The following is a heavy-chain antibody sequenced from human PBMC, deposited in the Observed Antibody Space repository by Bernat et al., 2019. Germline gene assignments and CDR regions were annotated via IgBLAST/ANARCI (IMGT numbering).Heavy chain of an antibody. V-gene: IGHV3-73*01. D-gene: IGHD3-10*01. CDR1: GFTFSGSA. CDR3: TAGSLYYLDY. Sequence: EVQLVESGGGLVQPGGSLKLSCAASGFTFSGSAMHWVRQASGKGLEWVGRIRSKANSYATAYAASVKGRFTISRDDSKNTAYLQMNSLKTEDTAVYYWTAGSLYYLDYWGQGTLVTVSS. CDR2: IRSKANSYAT. J-gene: IGHJ4*02.